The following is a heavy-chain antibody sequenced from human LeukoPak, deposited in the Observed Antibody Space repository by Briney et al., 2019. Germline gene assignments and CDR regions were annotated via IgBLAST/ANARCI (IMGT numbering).Heavy chain of an antibody. Sequence: GRSLRLSCTASGFTFGDYSMSWVRQAPGKGLEWVGFIRSKAHGGTTEYAASVKGRFTISRDDSKSIAYLQMNSLKTEDTAVYYCTRVLLGSSWPYYFDYWGKGTLVTVSS. CDR3: TRVLLGSSWPYYFDY. D-gene: IGHD6-13*01. CDR1: GFTFGDYS. J-gene: IGHJ4*02. V-gene: IGHV3-49*04. CDR2: IRSKAHGGTT.